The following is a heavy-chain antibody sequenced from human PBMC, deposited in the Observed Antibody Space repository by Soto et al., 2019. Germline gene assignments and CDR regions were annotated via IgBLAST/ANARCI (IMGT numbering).Heavy chain of an antibody. J-gene: IGHJ6*02. CDR3: ARDLYIVVVTATDYYYGMDV. D-gene: IGHD2-21*02. CDR1: GYTFTSYY. Sequence: ASVKVSCKASGYTFTSYYMHWVRQAPGQGLEWMGIINPSGGSTSYAQKFQGRVTMTRDTSTSTVYMELSSLRSEDTAVYYCARDLYIVVVTATDYYYGMDVWGQGTTVTVSS. CDR2: INPSGGST. V-gene: IGHV1-46*01.